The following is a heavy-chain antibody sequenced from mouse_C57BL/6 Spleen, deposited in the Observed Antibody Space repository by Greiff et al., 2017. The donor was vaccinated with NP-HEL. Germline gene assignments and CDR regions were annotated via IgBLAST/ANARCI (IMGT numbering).Heavy chain of an antibody. Sequence: DVKLVESGGDLVKPGGSLKLSCAASGFTFSSYGMSWVRQTPDKRLEWVATISSGGSYTYYPDSVKGRFTISRDNAKNTLYLQMSSLKSEDTAMYYCARHSLYYGSSLYYFDYWGQGTTLTVSS. CDR1: GFTFSSYG. D-gene: IGHD1-1*01. J-gene: IGHJ2*01. CDR3: ARHSLYYGSSLYYFDY. V-gene: IGHV5-6*02. CDR2: ISSGGSYT.